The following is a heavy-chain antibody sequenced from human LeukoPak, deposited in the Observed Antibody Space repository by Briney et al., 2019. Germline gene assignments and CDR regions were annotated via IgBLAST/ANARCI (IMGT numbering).Heavy chain of an antibody. D-gene: IGHD5-18*01. Sequence: SETLSLTCTVSGYSISSGYYWGWIRPPPGKGLEWIGSIYHSGSTYYNPSLKSRVTISVDTSKNQFSLKLSSVTAADTAVYYCARDGGGYSYGLYWYFDYWGQGTLVTVSS. V-gene: IGHV4-38-2*02. J-gene: IGHJ4*02. CDR1: GYSISSGYY. CDR3: ARDGGGYSYGLYWYFDY. CDR2: IYHSGST.